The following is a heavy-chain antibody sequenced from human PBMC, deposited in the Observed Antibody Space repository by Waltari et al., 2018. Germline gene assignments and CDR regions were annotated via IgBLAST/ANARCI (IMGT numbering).Heavy chain of an antibody. CDR3: ARDILHSFYYYMDV. D-gene: IGHD5-18*01. J-gene: IGHJ6*03. Sequence: QVQLQESGPGLGKPSETLSLTCTVSGGSMTSHYWSWIRQSPGKGLEWVGYVFHSGSTNYNPSLKSRVTMSLDTSKSQFSLRLTSVTPADTAVYYCARDILHSFYYYMDVWGKGTMVTVSS. CDR1: GGSMTSHY. V-gene: IGHV4-59*11. CDR2: VFHSGST.